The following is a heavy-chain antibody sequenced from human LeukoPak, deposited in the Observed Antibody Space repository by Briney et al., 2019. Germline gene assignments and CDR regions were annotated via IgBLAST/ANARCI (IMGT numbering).Heavy chain of an antibody. Sequence: SETLSLTCTISGGSISSYYWSWIRQPPGKGLEWIGYIYYNGSTNYNPSLKSRVTISVDTSKNQFSLKLSSVTAADTAVYYCARGRSVVTAIWGYWGQGTLVTVSS. J-gene: IGHJ4*02. D-gene: IGHD2-21*02. CDR1: GGSISSYY. CDR2: IYYNGST. CDR3: ARGRSVVTAIWGY. V-gene: IGHV4-59*12.